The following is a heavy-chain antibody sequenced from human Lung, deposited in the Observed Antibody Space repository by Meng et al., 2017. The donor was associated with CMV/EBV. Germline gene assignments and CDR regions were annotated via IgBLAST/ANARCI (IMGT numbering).Heavy chain of an antibody. CDR1: GYTFAGHY. D-gene: IGHD7-27*01. Sequence: ASVKVSCKTSGYTFAGHYLHWLRQAPGQGLEWMAWIHYDTGETNYAQNFHGRVTVTRDTSITTVYMELRSLRPDDTAMYYCARDDNWGPAYWGQGTLVIVSS. J-gene: IGHJ4*02. CDR3: ARDDNWGPAY. V-gene: IGHV1-2*02. CDR2: IHYDTGET.